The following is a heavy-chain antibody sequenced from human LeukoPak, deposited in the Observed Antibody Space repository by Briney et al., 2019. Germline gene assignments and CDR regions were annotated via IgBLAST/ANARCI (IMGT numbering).Heavy chain of an antibody. Sequence: HGGPLSLSCAASGSTFSSNWMSWVRQPPGKGLEWGDFLKKDGSDIYYVESMKRRFTISRDNAKNSLDLQMNSLRAEDTAVYYCARALIAVAGTKEFYFDGWGQGTLVTVSS. D-gene: IGHD6-19*01. CDR3: ARALIAVAGTKEFYFDG. CDR2: LKKDGSDI. CDR1: GSTFSSNW. J-gene: IGHJ4*02. V-gene: IGHV3-7*01.